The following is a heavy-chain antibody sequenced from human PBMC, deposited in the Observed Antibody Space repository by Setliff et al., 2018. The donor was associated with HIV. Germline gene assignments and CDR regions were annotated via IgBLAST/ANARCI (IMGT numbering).Heavy chain of an antibody. Sequence: SETLSLTCTVSGDSFNNYHWSWIRQPPGEGLEFLGFFHYRGSPIYNPSLKIRVKISVDTSKNQFSLNLTSVTAADTAVYYCARSVARDYWYFGHWGRGTLVTVSS. V-gene: IGHV4-59*01. CDR1: GDSFNNYH. CDR2: FHYRGSP. D-gene: IGHD6-6*01. CDR3: ARSVARDYWYFGH. J-gene: IGHJ2*01.